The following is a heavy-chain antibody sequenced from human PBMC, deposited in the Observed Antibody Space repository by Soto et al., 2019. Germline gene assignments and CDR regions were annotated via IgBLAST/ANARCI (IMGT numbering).Heavy chain of an antibody. Sequence: PSETLSLTCSVSSDSISSSGYYWTWIRQSPGKGLEWIGYMYHGGSTRYNPSLKSRVTISVDRPKNQFSLKLTSVTAADTAVYYCARGPYFDYWGQGAMVTVYS. J-gene: IGHJ4*02. CDR1: SDSISSSGYY. V-gene: IGHV4-30-2*06. CDR3: ARGPYFDY. CDR2: MYHGGST.